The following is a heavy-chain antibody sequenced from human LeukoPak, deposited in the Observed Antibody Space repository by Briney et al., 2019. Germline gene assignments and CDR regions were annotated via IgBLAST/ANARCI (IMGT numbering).Heavy chain of an antibody. CDR3: ARYFSANWNDAFDI. Sequence: ASVKVSCKASGGTFSSYAISWVRQAPGQGLEWMGWISAYNGNTNYAQKLQGRVTMTTDTSTSTAYMELRSLRTDYTAVYYCARYFSANWNDAFDIWGEGTMVTVSS. J-gene: IGHJ3*02. CDR2: ISAYNGNT. CDR1: GGTFSSYA. V-gene: IGHV1-18*01. D-gene: IGHD1-1*01.